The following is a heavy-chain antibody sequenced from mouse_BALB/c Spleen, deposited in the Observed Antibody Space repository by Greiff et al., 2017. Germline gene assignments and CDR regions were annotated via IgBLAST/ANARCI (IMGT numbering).Heavy chain of an antibody. J-gene: IGHJ2*01. Sequence: VQLKESGGGLVQPGGSRKLSCAASGFTFSDYGMAWVRQAPGKGPEWVAFISNLAYSIYYADTVTGRFTISRENAKNTLYLEMSSLRSEDTAMYYCARDRYFDYWGQGTTLTVSS. CDR3: ARDRYFDY. CDR1: GFTFSDYG. CDR2: ISNLAYSI. V-gene: IGHV5-15*02.